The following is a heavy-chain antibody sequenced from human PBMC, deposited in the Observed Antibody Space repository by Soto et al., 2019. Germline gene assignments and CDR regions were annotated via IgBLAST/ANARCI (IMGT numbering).Heavy chain of an antibody. CDR1: GFTFSNYW. V-gene: IGHV3-7*01. D-gene: IGHD2-2*01. CDR2: MDQDGSEK. CDR3: AKDGGDIVVVPAAKNLDY. J-gene: IGHJ4*02. Sequence: GSLRLSCAASGFTFSNYWMSWVRQAPGKGLEWVANMDQDGSEKNYVDSVKGRFTISRDNSKNTLYLQMNSLRAEDTAVYYCAKDGGDIVVVPAAKNLDYWGQGTLVTVSS.